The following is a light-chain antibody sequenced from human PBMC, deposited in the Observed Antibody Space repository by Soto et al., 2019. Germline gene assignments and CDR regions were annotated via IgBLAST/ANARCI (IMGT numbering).Light chain of an antibody. V-gene: IGKV3-20*01. Sequence: EIVLTQSPGTLSLSPGERATLSCRASQSVSSNYSAWYQQKSGQAPRLLIYGASSRATGIPDRFSGSGSGTVFTITISKLEPEDFAVYYWQQYGNSPYAFGQGTELEI. CDR1: QSVSSNY. J-gene: IGKJ2*01. CDR2: GAS. CDR3: QQYGNSPYA.